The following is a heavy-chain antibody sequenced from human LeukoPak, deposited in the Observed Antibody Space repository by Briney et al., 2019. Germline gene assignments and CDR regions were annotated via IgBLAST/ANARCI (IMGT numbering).Heavy chain of an antibody. CDR2: IKSKTDGGTT. D-gene: IGHD3-22*01. CDR3: TTAWGYYDSSGYYS. CDR1: GFTFSSYS. V-gene: IGHV3-15*01. Sequence: GALRLSCAASGFTFSSYSMNWVRQAPGKGLEWVGRIKSKTDGGTTDYAAPVKGRFTISRDDSKNTLYLQMNSLKTEDTAVYYCTTAWGYYDSSGYYSWGQGTLVTVSS. J-gene: IGHJ4*02.